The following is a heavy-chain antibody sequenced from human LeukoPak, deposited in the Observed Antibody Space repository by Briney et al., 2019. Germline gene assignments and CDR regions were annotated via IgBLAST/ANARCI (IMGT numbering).Heavy chain of an antibody. CDR3: ARDGSYYGSGSYYNARGYFDY. D-gene: IGHD3-10*01. Sequence: GGSLRLSCAASGFTFSSYAMHWVRQAPGKGLEWVAVISYDGSNKYYADSVKGRFTISRDNSKNTLYLQMNSLRAEDTAVYYCARDGSYYGSGSYYNARGYFDYWGQGTLVTVSS. J-gene: IGHJ4*02. CDR1: GFTFSSYA. CDR2: ISYDGSNK. V-gene: IGHV3-30*04.